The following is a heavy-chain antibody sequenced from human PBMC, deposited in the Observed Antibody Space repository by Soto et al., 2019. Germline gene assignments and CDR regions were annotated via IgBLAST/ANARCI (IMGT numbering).Heavy chain of an antibody. CDR3: ATSGGYSSGWDTGYYYYGMDV. CDR1: GFTFSSYA. CDR2: ISGSGGST. V-gene: IGHV3-23*01. Sequence: GGSLRLSCAASGFTFSSYALSWVRQAPGKGLEWVSAISGSGGSTYYADSVKGRFTISRDNSKNTLYLQMNSLRAEDTAVYYCATSGGYSSGWDTGYYYYGMDVWGQGTTVTVSS. J-gene: IGHJ6*02. D-gene: IGHD6-19*01.